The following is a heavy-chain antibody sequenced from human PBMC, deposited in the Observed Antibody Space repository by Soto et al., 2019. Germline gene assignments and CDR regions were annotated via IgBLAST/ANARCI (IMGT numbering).Heavy chain of an antibody. V-gene: IGHV3-23*01. CDR3: AKGIGGSYYLLFGY. CDR2: ITGSGATT. Sequence: GGSLRLSCAASEFTFSTYAMNWVRQAPRKGLEWVSTITGSGATTYYADSVKGRFTISRDNSENTLYLQMNSLRAEDTGMYYCAKGIGGSYYLLFGYCGQGTLVTVSS. D-gene: IGHD2-21*02. CDR1: EFTFSTYA. J-gene: IGHJ4*02.